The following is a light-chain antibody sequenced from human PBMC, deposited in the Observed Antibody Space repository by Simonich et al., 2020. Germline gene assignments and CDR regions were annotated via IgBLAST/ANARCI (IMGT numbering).Light chain of an antibody. CDR2: DAS. CDR1: QRVSSY. V-gene: IGKV3-11*01. J-gene: IGKJ4*01. Sequence: IVLTQSPATLSLSPGERATLSCRASQRVSSYLAWYQQKPGQAPRLLISDASNRATGITARFSGSGSGTDFTLTISSLEPEDLAVYYCQQRSNWPPALTFGGGTKVESK. CDR3: QQRSNWPPALT.